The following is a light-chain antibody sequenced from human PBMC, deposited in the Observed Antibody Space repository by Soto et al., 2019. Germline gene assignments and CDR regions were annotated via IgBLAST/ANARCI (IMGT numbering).Light chain of an antibody. Sequence: QAVVTQEPSFSVSPGRTVTLTCGLSSGSVSTSYYPSWYQQTPGQAPRTLIYSTNTRSSGVPDRFSGSILRNKAALTITGAQADDESDEYCVLYMGSGIWVFGGGTKLTFL. J-gene: IGLJ3*02. CDR3: VLYMGSGIWV. CDR2: STN. V-gene: IGLV8-61*01. CDR1: SGSVSTSYY.